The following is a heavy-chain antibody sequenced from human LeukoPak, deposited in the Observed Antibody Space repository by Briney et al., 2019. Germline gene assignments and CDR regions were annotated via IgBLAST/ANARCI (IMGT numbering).Heavy chain of an antibody. CDR3: AKGAMIVVVTPPRA. D-gene: IGHD3-22*01. J-gene: IGHJ5*02. V-gene: IGHV3-7*03. CDR1: GFTFSSYW. CDR2: IKQDGSEK. Sequence: PGGSLRLSCAASGFTFSSYWMSWVRQAPGKGLEWVANIKQDGSEKYYVDSVKGRFTISRDNSKNTLYLQMNSLRAEDTAVYYCAKGAMIVVVTPPRAWGQGTLVTVSS.